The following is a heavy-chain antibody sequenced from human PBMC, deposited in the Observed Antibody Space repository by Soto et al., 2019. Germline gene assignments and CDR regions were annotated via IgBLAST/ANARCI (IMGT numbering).Heavy chain of an antibody. CDR2: ISFDGSNK. CDR1: GFTFSTYG. Sequence: QLVESGGGVVQPGRSLRLSCAASGFTFSTYGMHWVRQAPGKGLEWVAVISFDGSNKNYADSLKGRFTISRDNAKNTLYLQMNSLRPEDTAVYYCAKVAVEKMIDYWGQGTLVTVSS. V-gene: IGHV3-30*18. CDR3: AKVAVEKMIDY. J-gene: IGHJ4*02.